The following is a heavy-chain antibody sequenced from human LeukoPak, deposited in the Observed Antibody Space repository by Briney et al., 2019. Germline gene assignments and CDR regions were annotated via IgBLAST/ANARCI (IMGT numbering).Heavy chain of an antibody. Sequence: GGSLRLSCAASGFTFDDYAMHWVRQAPGKGLEWASGISWNSGSIGYADSVKGRFTISRDNAKNSLYLQMNSLRAEDTALYYCAKDSRSSSPGGFDYWGQGTLVTVSS. V-gene: IGHV3-9*01. CDR2: ISWNSGSI. CDR1: GFTFDDYA. J-gene: IGHJ4*02. D-gene: IGHD6-6*01. CDR3: AKDSRSSSPGGFDY.